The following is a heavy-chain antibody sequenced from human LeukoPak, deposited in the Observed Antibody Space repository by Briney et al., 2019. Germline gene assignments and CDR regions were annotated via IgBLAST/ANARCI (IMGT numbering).Heavy chain of an antibody. CDR1: GASISSYY. J-gene: IGHJ6*03. CDR3: ARVDEYNYYYYMDV. CDR2: IYYSGST. Sequence: SETLSLTCTVSGASISSYYWSWIRQPPGKGLEWIGYIYYSGSTNYNPSLRSRVTISVDTSKNQFSLKLSSVTAADTAVYYCARVDEYNYYYYMDVWGKGATVTVSS. D-gene: IGHD2/OR15-2a*01. V-gene: IGHV4-59*01.